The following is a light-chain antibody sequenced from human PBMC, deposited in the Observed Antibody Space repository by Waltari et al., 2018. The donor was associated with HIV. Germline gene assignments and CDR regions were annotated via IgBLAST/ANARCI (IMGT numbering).Light chain of an antibody. CDR3: CSYAGSFVV. CDR2: EGS. Sequence: CTGTSSDVGIYNLVSWYQQYPGKAPKLMIYEGSKRPSGVSNRFSGSKSGNTASLTISGLQTEDEADYYCCSYAGSFVVFGGGTKLTVL. V-gene: IGLV2-23*01. J-gene: IGLJ2*01. CDR1: SSDVGIYNL.